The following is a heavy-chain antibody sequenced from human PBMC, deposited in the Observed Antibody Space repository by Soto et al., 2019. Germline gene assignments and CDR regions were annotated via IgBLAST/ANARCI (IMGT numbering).Heavy chain of an antibody. CDR1: GGSISSYY. V-gene: IGHV4-59*01. Sequence: SETLSLTCTVSGGSISSYYWSWIRQPPGKGLEWIGYIYYSGSTNYNPSLKSRVTISVDTSKNQFSLKLSSVTAADTAVYYCARDVGVYSGYAMDFDYWGQGTLVTVSS. CDR3: ARDVGVYSGYAMDFDY. D-gene: IGHD5-12*01. CDR2: IYYSGST. J-gene: IGHJ4*02.